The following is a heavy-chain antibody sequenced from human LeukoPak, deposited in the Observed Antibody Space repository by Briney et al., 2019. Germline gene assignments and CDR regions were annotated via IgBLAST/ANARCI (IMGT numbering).Heavy chain of an antibody. CDR2: INPNSGGT. V-gene: IGHV1-2*02. CDR1: GYTFTGYY. J-gene: IGHJ5*02. Sequence: ASVKVSCKASGYTFTGYYMHWVRQAPGQGLEWMGWINPNSGGTNYAQKFQGRVTMTRDTSISTAYMELSRLRSDDTAVYYCARDRGRYSSSSGCFDPWGQGTLVTVSS. CDR3: ARDRGRYSSSSGCFDP. D-gene: IGHD6-6*01.